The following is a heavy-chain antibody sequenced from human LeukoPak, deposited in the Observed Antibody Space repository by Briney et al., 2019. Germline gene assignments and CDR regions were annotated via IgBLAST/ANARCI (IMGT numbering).Heavy chain of an antibody. V-gene: IGHV3-64*01. CDR3: ARDPTTYSGSYYDY. CDR1: GFTFSSYA. CDR2: ISSNGGST. J-gene: IGHJ4*02. Sequence: GGTLRLSCAASGFTFSSYAMHWVRQAPGKGLEYVSAISSNGGSTYYANSVKGRFTISRDNSKNTLYLQMGSLRAEDMAVYYCARDPTTYSGSYYDYWGQGTLVTVSS. D-gene: IGHD1-26*01.